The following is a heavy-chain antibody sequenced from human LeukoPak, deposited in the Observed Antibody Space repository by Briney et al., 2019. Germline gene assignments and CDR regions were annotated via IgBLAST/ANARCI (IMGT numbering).Heavy chain of an antibody. V-gene: IGHV3-9*01. J-gene: IGHJ5*02. CDR1: GFTFDDYA. D-gene: IGHD2-15*01. Sequence: PGRSLRLSCAASGFTFDDYAMHWVRQAPGKGLEWVSGISWSSGSIGYADSVKGRFTISRDNAKNSLYLQMNSLRAEDTAVYYCAREKYPVRYCSGGSCYSGFSWGQGTLVTVSS. CDR2: ISWSSGSI. CDR3: AREKYPVRYCSGGSCYSGFS.